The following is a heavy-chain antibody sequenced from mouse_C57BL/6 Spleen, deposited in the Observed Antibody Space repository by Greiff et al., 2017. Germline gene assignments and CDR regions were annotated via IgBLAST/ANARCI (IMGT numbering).Heavy chain of an antibody. CDR1: GYTFTSYW. CDR2: IYPGSGST. J-gene: IGHJ2*01. D-gene: IGHD1-1*01. Sequence: QVQLQQSGAELVKPGASVKMSCKASGYTFTSYWITWVKQRPGQGLEWIGDIYPGSGSTNYNEKFKSKATLTVDTSSSTAYMQLSSLTSEDSAVYYCARSRLGYGSSYGYWGQGTTLTVSS. CDR3: ARSRLGYGSSYGY. V-gene: IGHV1-55*01.